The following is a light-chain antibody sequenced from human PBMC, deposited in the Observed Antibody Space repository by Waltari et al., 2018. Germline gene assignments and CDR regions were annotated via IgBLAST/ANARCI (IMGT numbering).Light chain of an antibody. CDR2: DAS. V-gene: IGKV3D-15*01. CDR3: QQYNYWPRT. CDR1: QSVSAN. Sequence: EIVMTQSPATLSVSPGERATLSCRASQSVSANLAWYQQKSGQAPRLLIYDASIRPTGIPARFSGSGSGTDFTLTISSLQSEDFAVYYCQQYNYWPRTFGLGTKVEIK. J-gene: IGKJ1*01.